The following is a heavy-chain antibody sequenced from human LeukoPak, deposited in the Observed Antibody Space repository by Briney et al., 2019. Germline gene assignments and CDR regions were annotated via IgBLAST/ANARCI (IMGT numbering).Heavy chain of an antibody. D-gene: IGHD3-10*01. CDR1: GFTFGNYG. Sequence: PGGSLRLSCAASGFTFGNYGMHWVRQAPGKGLEWVAFIRYDGNNKNYADFVKGRFTISRGNSKNTLYLQMNSLRAEDTAVYYCAKYYYGSGSQRYFDYWGQGTLVTVSS. V-gene: IGHV3-30*02. CDR3: AKYYYGSGSQRYFDY. J-gene: IGHJ4*02. CDR2: IRYDGNNK.